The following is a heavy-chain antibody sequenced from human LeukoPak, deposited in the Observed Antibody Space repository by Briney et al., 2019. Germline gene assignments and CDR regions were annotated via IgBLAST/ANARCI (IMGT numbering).Heavy chain of an antibody. J-gene: IGHJ3*02. CDR1: GDSISSYY. CDR2: IYYSGST. V-gene: IGHV4-59*01. Sequence: SETLSLTCTVSGDSISSYYWSWIRQPPGKGLEWIGYIYYSGSTNYNPSLKSRVTISVDTSKNQFSLKLSSVTAADTAVYYCAREGVSSSNAFDIWGQGTMVTVSS. D-gene: IGHD6-13*01. CDR3: AREGVSSSNAFDI.